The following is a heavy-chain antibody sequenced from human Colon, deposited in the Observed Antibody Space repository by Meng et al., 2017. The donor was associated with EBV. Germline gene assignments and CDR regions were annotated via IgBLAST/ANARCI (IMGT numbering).Heavy chain of an antibody. J-gene: IGHJ5*02. V-gene: IGHV4-4*02. CDR1: GGSSSTSDW. D-gene: IGHD5-24*01. CDR2: IYYTGRT. Sequence: VQLPEAGPVVGEPSCTLSRTCRCSGGSSSTSDWSTWVRQPPGKGLDLIGEIYYTGRTNYNPSLKSRVTMLVDNSENEFSLNLTSVTAADTAVYYCARGWPRRLLGFDPWGQGTLVTVSS. CDR3: ARGWPRRLLGFDP.